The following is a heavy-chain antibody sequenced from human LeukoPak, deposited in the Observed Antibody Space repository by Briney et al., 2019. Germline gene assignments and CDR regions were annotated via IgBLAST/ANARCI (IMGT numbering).Heavy chain of an antibody. J-gene: IGHJ4*02. D-gene: IGHD3-10*01. Sequence: GASVKVSCKASGYTFTGYYMHWVRQAPGQGLEWMGWINPSSGGTNYAQKFQGRVTMTRDTSISTAYMELSRLRSDDTAVYYCARSLPMVRGLGASVWGQGTLVTVSS. CDR3: ARSLPMVRGLGASV. CDR2: INPSSGGT. CDR1: GYTFTGYY. V-gene: IGHV1-2*02.